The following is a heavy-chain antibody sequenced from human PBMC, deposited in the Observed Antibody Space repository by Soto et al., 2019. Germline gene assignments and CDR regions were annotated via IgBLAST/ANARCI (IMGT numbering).Heavy chain of an antibody. CDR3: ARHSNEYRKSLDY. J-gene: IGHJ4*02. CDR1: GGSVSSGSYY. V-gene: IGHV4-61*01. Sequence: SETLSLTCTASGGSVSSGSYYWSWIRQPPGKGLEWIGYIYYSGSTNSNPSLKSRVTISVDTSKNQFSLKLSSVTAADTAMYYCARHSNEYRKSLDYWGQGTLVTVSS. CDR2: IYYSGST. D-gene: IGHD6-13*01.